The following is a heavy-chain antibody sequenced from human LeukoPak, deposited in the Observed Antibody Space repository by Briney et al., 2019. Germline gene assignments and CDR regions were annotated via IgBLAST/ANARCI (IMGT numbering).Heavy chain of an antibody. CDR1: GGPFSGYY. V-gene: IGHV4-34*01. J-gene: IGHJ4*02. Sequence: SETLSLTCAVYGGPFSGYYWSWIRQPPGKGLEWIGEINHSGSTNYNPSLKSRVTISVDTSKNQFSLKLSSVTAADTAVYYCARALALAVAGTKGFFDYWGQGTLVTVSS. CDR2: INHSGST. D-gene: IGHD6-19*01. CDR3: ARALALAVAGTKGFFDY.